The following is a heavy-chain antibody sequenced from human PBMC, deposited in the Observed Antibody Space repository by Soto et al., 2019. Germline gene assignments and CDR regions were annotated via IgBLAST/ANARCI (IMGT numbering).Heavy chain of an antibody. V-gene: IGHV3-49*04. J-gene: IGHJ4*02. CDR3: TRWPGNAQSNFDH. Sequence: PGGSLRLSCTASGFIFDYYVVTWVRQAPGKVLEFVASIRNKASGGTTEYAAPVKGRFTISRDDSKSIAYLQMNSLKTEDTAFYYCTRWPGNAQSNFDHWGQRTQVTVSS. CDR2: IRNKASGGTT. CDR1: GFIFDYYV. D-gene: IGHD2-2*01.